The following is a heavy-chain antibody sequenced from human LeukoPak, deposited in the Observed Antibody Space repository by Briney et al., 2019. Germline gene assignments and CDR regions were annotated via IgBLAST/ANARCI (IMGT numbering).Heavy chain of an antibody. V-gene: IGHV1-2*02. CDR2: INPNSGGT. Sequence: ASVKVSCKASGYTFTGYYMHWVRQAPGQGLEWMGWINPNSGGTNYAQKFQGRVTMTRDTSISTAYMELSRLRSDDTAVYYCARGSGGYCSGGSCYDGMDVWGQGTTVTVSS. J-gene: IGHJ6*02. CDR3: ARGSGGYCSGGSCYDGMDV. D-gene: IGHD2-15*01. CDR1: GYTFTGYY.